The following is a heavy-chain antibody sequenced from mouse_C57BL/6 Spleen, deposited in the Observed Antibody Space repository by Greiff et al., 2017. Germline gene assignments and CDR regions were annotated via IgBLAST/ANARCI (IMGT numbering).Heavy chain of an antibody. CDR1: GFNIKDYY. Sequence: EVQLQQSGAELVKPGASVKLSCTASGFNIKDYYMHWVKQRTEQGLEWIGRIDPEAGETKYAPKFQGKATITADTSSNTAYLQLSSLTSEDTAVYYCAVWRFDYAMDYWGQGTSVTVSS. V-gene: IGHV14-2*01. D-gene: IGHD1-1*02. CDR2: IDPEAGET. J-gene: IGHJ4*01. CDR3: AVWRFDYAMDY.